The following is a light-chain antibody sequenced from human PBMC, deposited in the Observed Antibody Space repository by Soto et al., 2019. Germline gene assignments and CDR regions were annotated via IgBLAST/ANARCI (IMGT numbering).Light chain of an antibody. Sequence: QSALTQPASVSGSPGQSIAISCTGTSSDVGFYNYVSWYKQHPGKAPKVIIYDVSNRPSGVSNRFSGSKSGNTASLTISGLQAEDEADYYCCSYTTSSRVFGGGTKLTVL. CDR1: SSDVGFYNY. J-gene: IGLJ2*01. CDR3: CSYTTSSRV. V-gene: IGLV2-14*01. CDR2: DVS.